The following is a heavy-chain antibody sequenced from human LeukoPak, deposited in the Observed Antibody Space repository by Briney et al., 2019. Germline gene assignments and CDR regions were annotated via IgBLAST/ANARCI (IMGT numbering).Heavy chain of an antibody. D-gene: IGHD3-22*01. CDR1: GFTFSSHA. J-gene: IGHJ4*02. CDR2: ISYDGSNK. V-gene: IGHV3-30-3*01. Sequence: TGGSLRLSCAASGFTFSSHAMHWVRQAPGKGLEWVAVISYDGSNKYYADSVKGRFTISRDNSKNTLYLQMNSLRAEDTAVYYCARGYYYDSSGYFDYWGQGTLVTVSS. CDR3: ARGYYYDSSGYFDY.